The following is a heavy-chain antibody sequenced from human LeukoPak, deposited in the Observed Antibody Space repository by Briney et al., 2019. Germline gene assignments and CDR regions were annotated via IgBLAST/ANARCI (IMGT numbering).Heavy chain of an antibody. CDR1: GGTFSSYA. V-gene: IGHV1-69*13. Sequence: ASVKVSCKASGGTFSSYAISWVRQAPGQGLEWMGGIIPIFGTANYAQKFQGRVTITADESTSTAYMELSSLRSEDTAVYYCAREIQRGYYGSGNFDYWGQRTLVTVSS. D-gene: IGHD3-10*01. CDR2: IIPIFGTA. CDR3: AREIQRGYYGSGNFDY. J-gene: IGHJ4*02.